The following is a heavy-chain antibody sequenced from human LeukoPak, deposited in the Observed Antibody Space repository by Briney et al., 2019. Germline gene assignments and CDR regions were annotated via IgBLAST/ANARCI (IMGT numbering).Heavy chain of an antibody. D-gene: IGHD2-2*01. J-gene: IGHJ5*02. Sequence: GGSLRLSCAASGFTFSSDWMHWVRQAPGKGLEWVSSISSSSSYIYYADSVKGRFTISRDNAKNSLYLQMNSLRAEDTAVYYCARDVRDIVVVPAAIPWFDPWGQGTLVTVSS. V-gene: IGHV3-21*01. CDR1: GFTFSSDW. CDR2: ISSSSSYI. CDR3: ARDVRDIVVVPAAIPWFDP.